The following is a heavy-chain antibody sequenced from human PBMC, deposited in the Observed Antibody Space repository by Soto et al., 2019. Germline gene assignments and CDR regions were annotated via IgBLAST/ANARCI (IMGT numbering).Heavy chain of an antibody. CDR1: GYTFTSYY. CDR2: INPSGGST. D-gene: IGHD6-13*01. V-gene: IGHV1-46*01. CDR3: AREAPAGIAAAGFDY. J-gene: IGHJ4*02. Sequence: ASVKVFCKASGYTFTSYYMHLVRHAPGQGLEWMGIINPSGGSTSYAQKFQGRVTMTRDTSTSTVYMELSSMRSEDTAVYYCAREAPAGIAAAGFDYWGQGTLVTVSS.